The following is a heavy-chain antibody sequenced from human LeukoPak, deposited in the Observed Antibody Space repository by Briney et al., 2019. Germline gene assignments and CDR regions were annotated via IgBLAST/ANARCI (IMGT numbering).Heavy chain of an antibody. CDR2: ISAYNGNT. V-gene: IGHV1-18*01. J-gene: IGHJ4*02. Sequence: ASVKVSCKASGYTFTSYGISWVRQAPGQGLEWMGWISAYNGNTNYAQKLQGRVTMTTDTSTSTAYMELRSLRSDDTAVYYCARGRIPLYSSGWYGFDYWGQGTLVTVSS. CDR1: GYTFTSYG. D-gene: IGHD6-13*01. CDR3: ARGRIPLYSSGWYGFDY.